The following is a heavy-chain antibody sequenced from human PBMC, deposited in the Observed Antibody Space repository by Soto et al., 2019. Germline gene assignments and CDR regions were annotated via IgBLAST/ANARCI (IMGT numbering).Heavy chain of an antibody. CDR2: ITFSSPYI. V-gene: IGHV3-21*02. D-gene: IGHD3-10*01. CDR3: ARSGDVSVGWFDP. Sequence: EVQLVESGGGLVKPGQSLRLSCTASGFNFSAYGMSWVRQAPGKGLEWVSSITFSSPYIYYAESARGRFVISRDDSKNALLLQMDSLKTEDTAFYYCARSGDVSVGWFDPWGQGTQVTVSS. J-gene: IGHJ5*02. CDR1: GFNFSAYG.